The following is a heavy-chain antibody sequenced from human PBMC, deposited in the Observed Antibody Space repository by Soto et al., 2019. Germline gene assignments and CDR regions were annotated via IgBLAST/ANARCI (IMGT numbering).Heavy chain of an antibody. J-gene: IGHJ4*02. CDR1: ASTFSDYS. CDR3: ARLPKGSTLTS. D-gene: IGHD4-17*01. V-gene: IGHV3-48*02. CDR2: ITSDGGVT. Sequence: EVQLVESGGGLVHPGGSLRLSCAASASTFSDYSMNWVRQAPGKGLEWVSYITSDGGVTYYADSVKGRFSVSRDNDKKSLFLQMNSLRDEDTAVYYCARLPKGSTLTSWGQGTLVTVSS.